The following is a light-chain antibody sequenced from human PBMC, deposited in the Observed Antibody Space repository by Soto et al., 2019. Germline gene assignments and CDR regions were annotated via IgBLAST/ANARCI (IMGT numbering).Light chain of an antibody. CDR1: QSLVHSNGYNF. Sequence: DIVMTQSPLSLPVTPGEPASISCRSSQSLVHSNGYNFLDWYLQKPGQSPKVLIYLGSKRASGAADRFSGSGSGTDFTLKISRVEAEDVGVYYCMQALQTPYTFGQGTKLEIK. CDR2: LGS. V-gene: IGKV2-28*01. J-gene: IGKJ2*01. CDR3: MQALQTPYT.